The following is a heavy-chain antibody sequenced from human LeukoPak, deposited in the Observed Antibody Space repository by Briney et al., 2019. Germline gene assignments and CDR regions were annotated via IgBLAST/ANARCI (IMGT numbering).Heavy chain of an antibody. CDR3: AKGSRSGYYHYFDY. Sequence: GGSLRLSCAASGFTFDDYGMSWVRQAPGKELEWVSAISGSGGSTYYADSVKGRFTISRDNSKNTLYLQMNSLRAEDTAVYYCAKGSRSGYYHYFDYWGQGTLVTVSS. V-gene: IGHV3-23*01. J-gene: IGHJ4*02. CDR1: GFTFDDYG. D-gene: IGHD3-22*01. CDR2: ISGSGGST.